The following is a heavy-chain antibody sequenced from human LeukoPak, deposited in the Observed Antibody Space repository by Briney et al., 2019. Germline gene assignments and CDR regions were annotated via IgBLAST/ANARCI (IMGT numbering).Heavy chain of an antibody. D-gene: IGHD3/OR15-3a*01. CDR2: ISGSGGST. Sequence: GGSLRLSCAASGFTFSSYAMSWVRQAPGKGLEWVSAISGSGGSTYYAVSVKGRFTISRDNSKNTLYLQMNSLRAEDTAVYYCAKAPYGLNWFDPWGQGTLVTVSS. J-gene: IGHJ5*02. V-gene: IGHV3-23*01. CDR3: AKAPYGLNWFDP. CDR1: GFTFSSYA.